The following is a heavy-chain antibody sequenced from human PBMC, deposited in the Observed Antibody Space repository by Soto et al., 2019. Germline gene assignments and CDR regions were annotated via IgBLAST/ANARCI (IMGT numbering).Heavy chain of an antibody. Sequence: XGSLRLSCAASGFTFASYTMTWVRQPPGKGLEWVSVISGRAGNTYYADSVKGRFTISRDNSKNTLYLYMSSLRAEDTALYYCAKDRYCSSTSCSSLNSWGQGTLVTVSS. CDR1: GFTFASYT. D-gene: IGHD2-2*01. J-gene: IGHJ5*02. V-gene: IGHV3-23*01. CDR2: ISGRAGNT. CDR3: AKDRYCSSTSCSSLNS.